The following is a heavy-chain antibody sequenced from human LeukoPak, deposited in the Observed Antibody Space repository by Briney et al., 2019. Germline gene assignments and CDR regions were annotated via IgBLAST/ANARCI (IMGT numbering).Heavy chain of an antibody. J-gene: IGHJ4*02. Sequence: QPGGSLRLSCAASGFTFSSYAMSWVRQAPGKGLEWVSAISGSGGSTHYADSVKGRFTISRDNSKNTLYLQMNSLRADDTAVYYCAKGRAKAMVTAGDHWGQGTLATVSS. CDR1: GFTFSSYA. CDR3: AKGRAKAMVTAGDH. D-gene: IGHD2-21*02. CDR2: ISGSGGST. V-gene: IGHV3-23*01.